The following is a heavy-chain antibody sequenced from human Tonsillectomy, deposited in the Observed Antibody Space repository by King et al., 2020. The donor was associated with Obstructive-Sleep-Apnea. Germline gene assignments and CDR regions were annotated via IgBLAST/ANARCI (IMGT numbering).Heavy chain of an antibody. CDR2: INPNSGGT. V-gene: IGHV1-2*02. Sequence: QLVQSGAEVKKPGASVKVSCKASGYTFTGYYMHWVRQAPGQGLEWMGWINPNSGGTKYAQKFQGRVTMTRDTSISTVYMERGRLKFDDTAVYYWATDPGSGGTLDIWDQGTLVTVSS. CDR1: GYTFTGYY. CDR3: ATDPGSGGTLDI. J-gene: IGHJ3*02. D-gene: IGHD1-14*01.